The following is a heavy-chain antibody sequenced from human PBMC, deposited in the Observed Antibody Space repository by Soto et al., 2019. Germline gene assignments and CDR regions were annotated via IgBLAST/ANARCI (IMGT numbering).Heavy chain of an antibody. Sequence: QVQLVESGGGVVQPGRSLRLSCAASGFTFSSYAMHWVRQAPGKGLEWVAVISYDGSNKYYADSVKGRFTISRDNSKNTQYLQMNSLRAEETAVYYCARDGDPPKQHLVPHWYFDLWGRGTLVTVSS. J-gene: IGHJ2*01. CDR3: ARDGDPPKQHLVPHWYFDL. CDR2: ISYDGSNK. D-gene: IGHD6-13*01. V-gene: IGHV3-30-3*01. CDR1: GFTFSSYA.